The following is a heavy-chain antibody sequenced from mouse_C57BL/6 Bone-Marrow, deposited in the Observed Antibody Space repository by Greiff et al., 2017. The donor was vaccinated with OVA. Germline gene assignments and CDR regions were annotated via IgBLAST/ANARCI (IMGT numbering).Heavy chain of an antibody. CDR1: GYSFTGYY. D-gene: IGHD1-1*01. V-gene: IGHV1-31*01. Sequence: EVQLQQSGPELVKPGASVKISYKASGYSFTGYYMHWVKQSHGNILDWIGYIYPYNGVSSYNQKFKGKATLTVDKSSSTAYMELRSLTSEDSAVYYCARLNGSSLYYAMDYWGQGTSVTVSS. J-gene: IGHJ4*01. CDR2: IYPYNGVS. CDR3: ARLNGSSLYYAMDY.